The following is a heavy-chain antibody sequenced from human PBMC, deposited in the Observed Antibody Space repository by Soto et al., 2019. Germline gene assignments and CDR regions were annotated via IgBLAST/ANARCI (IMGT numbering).Heavy chain of an antibody. Sequence: GESLKMSCAASGFTFSIYAMSCVRQAPGKGLEWVSAISGSGGSTYYADSLKGRFTISRDNSKNTLYLQMNSLRAEDTAVYYCAKFSYQLLWYYGMDVWGQGTTVTAP. V-gene: IGHV3-23*01. CDR2: ISGSGGST. CDR3: AKFSYQLLWYYGMDV. D-gene: IGHD2-2*01. J-gene: IGHJ6*02. CDR1: GFTFSIYA.